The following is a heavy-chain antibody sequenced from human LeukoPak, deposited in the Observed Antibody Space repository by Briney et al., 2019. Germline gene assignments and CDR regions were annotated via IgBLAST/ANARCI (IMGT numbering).Heavy chain of an antibody. CDR1: GYTSTTYG. CDR3: ARDDERRLSYFDY. V-gene: IGHV1-18*01. CDR2: ISAYNGNT. J-gene: IGHJ4*02. D-gene: IGHD4-17*01. Sequence: GASVKVSCKASGYTSTTYGITWVRQAPGQGLEWMGWISAYNGNTNYAQRVQGRVTMTTDTSTGTAYMELRGLRSDDTAVYYCARDDERRLSYFDYWGQGTLVTVSS.